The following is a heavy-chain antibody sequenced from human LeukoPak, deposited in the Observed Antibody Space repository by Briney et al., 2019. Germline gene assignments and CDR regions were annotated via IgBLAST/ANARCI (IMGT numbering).Heavy chain of an antibody. CDR3: ARPYYYDSRIDP. CDR1: GGSISSGDYY. Sequence: SQTLSLTCTVSGGSISSGDYYWSWIRQPPGKGLEWVGYMYYSGSTYYNPSLKSRVTISVDTSKNQFSLKLSSMTAADTAVYYCARPYYYDSRIDPWGQGTLVTVSS. J-gene: IGHJ5*02. CDR2: MYYSGST. D-gene: IGHD3-22*01. V-gene: IGHV4-30-4*01.